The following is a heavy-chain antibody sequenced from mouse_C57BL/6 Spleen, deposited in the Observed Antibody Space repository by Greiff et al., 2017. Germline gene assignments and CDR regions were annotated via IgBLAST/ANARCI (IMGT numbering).Heavy chain of an antibody. V-gene: IGHV1-9*01. Sequence: LEESGAELMKPGASVKLSCKATGYTFTGYWIEWVKQRPGHGLEWIGEIFPGSGSTNYNEKFKGKATFTADTSSNTAYMPLSSLTTEDSAIYYGARRGAYYSNYGFAYWGQGTMVTVSA. CDR3: ARRGAYYSNYGFAY. CDR2: IFPGSGST. J-gene: IGHJ3*01. D-gene: IGHD2-5*01. CDR1: GYTFTGYW.